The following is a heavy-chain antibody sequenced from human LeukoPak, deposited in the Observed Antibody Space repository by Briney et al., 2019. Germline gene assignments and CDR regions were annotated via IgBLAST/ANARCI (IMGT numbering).Heavy chain of an antibody. Sequence: GGSLRLSCAASGLTLRNYIIDWVRQAPGKGLQWISFISDSGNTIYYADSVEGRFTISRDNAKNSLYLQMHSLRAEDTAMYYCARSTLPGRSGRTEFFQHWGQGTLVTVSS. CDR2: ISDSGNTI. CDR3: ARSTLPGRSGRTEFFQH. CDR1: GLTLRNYI. D-gene: IGHD6-19*01. V-gene: IGHV3-48*04. J-gene: IGHJ1*01.